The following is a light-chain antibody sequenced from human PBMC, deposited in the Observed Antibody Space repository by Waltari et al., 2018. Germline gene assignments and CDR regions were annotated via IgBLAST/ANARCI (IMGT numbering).Light chain of an antibody. CDR3: QQSYSTPST. CDR2: AAS. CDR1: QSISSY. V-gene: IGKV1-39*01. Sequence: DIQMPQSPSSLPASLGAGVPITCRASQSISSYLNWYQQKPGKAPKLLIYAASSLQSGVPSRFSGSGSGTDFTLTISSLQPEDFATYYCQQSYSTPSTFGQGTKVEIK. J-gene: IGKJ1*01.